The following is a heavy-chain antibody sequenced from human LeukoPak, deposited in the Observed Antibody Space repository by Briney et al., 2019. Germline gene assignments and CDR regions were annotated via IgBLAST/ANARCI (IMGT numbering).Heavy chain of an antibody. CDR1: GHTFSTSA. J-gene: IGHJ5*02. CDR3: AQYASGSPS. D-gene: IGHD3-10*01. CDR2: VSAYNDAT. Sequence: GASVKVSCKASGHTFSTSAISWVRQAPGQGLEWMGWVSAYNDATRYAEKFQGRVTMTTDASANTAYMELRSLTSDDTAVYYYAQYASGSPSWGQGTLVTVSS. V-gene: IGHV1-18*01.